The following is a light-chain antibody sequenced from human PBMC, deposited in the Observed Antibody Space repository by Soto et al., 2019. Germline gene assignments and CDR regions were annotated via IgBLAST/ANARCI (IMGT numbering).Light chain of an antibody. J-gene: IGLJ2*01. CDR2: DVS. V-gene: IGLV2-11*01. CDR1: SSDVGAFNY. CDR3: CSYAGSYTP. Sequence: QSALTQPASVSGSPGQAITISCSGTSSDVGAFNYVSWYQQHPGKAPKLMIYDVSKRPSGVPDRFSGSKSGNTASLTISGLQAEDEADYYCCSYAGSYTPFGGGTKVTVL.